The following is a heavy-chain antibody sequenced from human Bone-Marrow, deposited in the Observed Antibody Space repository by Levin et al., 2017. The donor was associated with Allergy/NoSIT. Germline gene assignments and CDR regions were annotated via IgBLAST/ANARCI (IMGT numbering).Heavy chain of an antibody. V-gene: IGHV4-4*02. CDR1: GGSISSSTW. J-gene: IGHJ4*02. D-gene: IGHD4-17*01. Sequence: NSSETLSLTCTVSGGSISSSTWWSWVRQPPGKGLEWIGEIYHGGRTNYNPSLRSRVTMSVDKSQNQFSLNLNSVTAADTAVYYCARDPLDYGTNSGNYWGQGTLVTVSS. CDR2: IYHGGRT. CDR3: ARDPLDYGTNSGNY.